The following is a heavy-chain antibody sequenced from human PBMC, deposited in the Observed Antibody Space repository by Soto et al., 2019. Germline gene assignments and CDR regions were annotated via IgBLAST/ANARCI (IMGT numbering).Heavy chain of an antibody. V-gene: IGHV3-23*01. Sequence: EVQLLESGGGLVQPGGSLRLSCAASGFTFSSYAMSWVRQAPGKGLEWVSAISGSGGSTYYADSVKGRFTISRDNSKNTLDLQMISLRAEDTAVYYCAKGGWVGYCSGGSCYGGYFDYWGQGTLVTVSS. CDR3: AKGGWVGYCSGGSCYGGYFDY. CDR1: GFTFSSYA. CDR2: ISGSGGST. D-gene: IGHD2-15*01. J-gene: IGHJ4*02.